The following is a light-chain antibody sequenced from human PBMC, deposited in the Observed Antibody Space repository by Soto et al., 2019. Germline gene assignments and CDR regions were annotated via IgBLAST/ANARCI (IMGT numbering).Light chain of an antibody. CDR1: QSVSSSY. J-gene: IGKJ1*01. Sequence: EIVLTQSPATLSLSAGERATLSCRVSQSVSSSYLAWYQQNPGQAPRLLIYGASSRATGIPDRFSGSGSGTDFTLTNSRLEPEDFAVYYCQQYGSSPWTFGQGTKVDIK. V-gene: IGKV3-20*01. CDR2: GAS. CDR3: QQYGSSPWT.